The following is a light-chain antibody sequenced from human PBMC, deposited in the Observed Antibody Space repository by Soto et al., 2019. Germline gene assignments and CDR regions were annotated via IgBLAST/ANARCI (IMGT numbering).Light chain of an antibody. J-gene: IGKJ1*01. V-gene: IGKV3D-20*02. Sequence: EFVLTPSPGTLSLSPGESATLSCRASQTVRNNHLAWYQQKPGQAPRLLIYDASSRATGIPDRFSGSGSGTDFTLTISSLQSEDFAVYYCQQYNNWPWTFGQGTKVDIK. CDR1: QTVRNNH. CDR2: DAS. CDR3: QQYNNWPWT.